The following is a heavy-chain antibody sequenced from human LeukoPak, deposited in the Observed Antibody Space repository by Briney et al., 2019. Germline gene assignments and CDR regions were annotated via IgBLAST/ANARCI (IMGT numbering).Heavy chain of an antibody. CDR3: ARESTEERPGC. V-gene: IGHV3-7*01. Sequence: GGSLRLSCAASGFTLSDYWMSWVRQAPGKGLEWVANMNEDGSDKNYVDSVKGRFTISRDDAKNSLHLQMNSLRAEDTAVYYCARESTEERPGCWGQGTLVTVSS. D-gene: IGHD1-1*01. J-gene: IGHJ4*02. CDR1: GFTLSDYW. CDR2: MNEDGSDK.